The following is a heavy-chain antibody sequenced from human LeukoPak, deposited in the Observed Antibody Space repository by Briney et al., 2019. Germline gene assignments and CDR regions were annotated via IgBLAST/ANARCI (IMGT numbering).Heavy chain of an antibody. CDR1: GFTFSSYG. Sequence: PGRSLRLSCAASGFTFSSYGMHWVRQAPGKGLEWVAVIWYDGSNKYYADSVKGRFTISRDNFKNTLYLQMNSLRAEDTAVYYCAKDGGYNWNYGIDYWGQGTLVTVSS. V-gene: IGHV3-33*06. CDR2: IWYDGSNK. CDR3: AKDGGYNWNYGIDY. D-gene: IGHD1-7*01. J-gene: IGHJ4*02.